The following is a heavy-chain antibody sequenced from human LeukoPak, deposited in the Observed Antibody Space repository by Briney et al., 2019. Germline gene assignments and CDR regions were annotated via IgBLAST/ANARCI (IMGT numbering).Heavy chain of an antibody. V-gene: IGHV3-48*03. CDR2: ISSSGSTI. CDR3: ASQVNYYDSSGYQLEDDY. CDR1: GFTFSSYE. Sequence: GGSLRLSCAASGFTFSSYEMNWVRQAPGKGLEWVSYISSSGSTIYYADSVKGRFTISRDNAKNSLYLQMNSLRAEDTAVYYCASQVNYYDSSGYQLEDDYWGQGTLVTVSS. D-gene: IGHD3-22*01. J-gene: IGHJ4*02.